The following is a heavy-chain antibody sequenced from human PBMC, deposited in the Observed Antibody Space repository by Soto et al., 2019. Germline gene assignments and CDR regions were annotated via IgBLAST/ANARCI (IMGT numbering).Heavy chain of an antibody. CDR1: GGSFSGYY. CDR3: ARSPKKTRRSGGYGGSRFDP. D-gene: IGHD1-26*01. Sequence: PSETLSLTCAVYGGSFSGYYWSWIRQPPGKGLEWIGEINHSGSTNYNPSLKSRVTISVDTSKNQFSLKLSSVTAADTAVYYCARSPKKTRRSGGYGGSRFDPWGQGTLVTVSS. J-gene: IGHJ5*02. V-gene: IGHV4-34*01. CDR2: INHSGST.